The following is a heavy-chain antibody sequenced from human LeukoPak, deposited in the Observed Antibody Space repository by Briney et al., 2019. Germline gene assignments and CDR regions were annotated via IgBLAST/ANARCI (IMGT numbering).Heavy chain of an antibody. J-gene: IGHJ4*02. D-gene: IGHD6-19*01. V-gene: IGHV5-10-1*01. CDR3: ARGGWLDDY. CDR2: INPSDSYT. Sequence: GESLKISCKGSGYSFTSDWIGWVRQMPGKGLEWMGRINPSDSYTNYNPPFQGHVTFSVDKSIATAYLQWTTLKASDTAMYYCARGGWLDDYWGQGTLVTVSS. CDR1: GYSFTSDW.